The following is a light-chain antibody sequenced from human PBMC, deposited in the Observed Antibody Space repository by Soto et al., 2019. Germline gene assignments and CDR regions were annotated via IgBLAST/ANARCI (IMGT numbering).Light chain of an antibody. Sequence: DIQMTQSPSSLSSSVGDRVTITCRASQSISSYLNWYQQKPGKAPKLLIYAASSLQSGVPSRFSGSGSGTDFTLTISSLQPEDFETYYYQQSYSTPLTFGGGTKVDIK. CDR3: QQSYSTPLT. CDR2: AAS. J-gene: IGKJ4*01. V-gene: IGKV1-39*01. CDR1: QSISSY.